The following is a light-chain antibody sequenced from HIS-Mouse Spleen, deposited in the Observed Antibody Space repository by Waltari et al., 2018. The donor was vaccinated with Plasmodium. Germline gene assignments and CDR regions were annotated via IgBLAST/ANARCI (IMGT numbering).Light chain of an antibody. Sequence: EIVMTQSPATLSVSTGDRATLPCRASQSVSSNLAWYQQRPGQAPRLLIYGASTRATGIPARFSGSGSGTEFTLTISSLQSEDFAVYYCQQYNNWSFTFGPGTKVDIK. V-gene: IGKV3-15*01. CDR1: QSVSSN. CDR2: GAS. J-gene: IGKJ3*01. CDR3: QQYNNWSFT.